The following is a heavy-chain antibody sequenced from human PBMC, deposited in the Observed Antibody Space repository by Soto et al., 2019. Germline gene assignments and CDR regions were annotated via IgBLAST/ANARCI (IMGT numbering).Heavy chain of an antibody. CDR3: ARGGQDFWSGPFDY. D-gene: IGHD3-3*01. Sequence: SETLSLTCTVSGGSISNYYCNWIRQPAGKGLEWIGRIDTSRSTNYNPSLKRRVTMSVDTSKQEFSLKLSSVTAADTALYYCARGGQDFWSGPFDYWGRGALVTVSS. V-gene: IGHV4-4*07. CDR2: IDTSRST. J-gene: IGHJ4*02. CDR1: GGSISNYY.